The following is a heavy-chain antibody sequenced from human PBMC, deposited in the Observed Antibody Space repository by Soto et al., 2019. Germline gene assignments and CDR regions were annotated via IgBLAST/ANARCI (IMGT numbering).Heavy chain of an antibody. CDR3: ARREIQGPIDY. J-gene: IGHJ4*02. CDR2: IYYSGTT. CDR1: GYSISSSNW. Sequence: QVQLQESGPGLVKPSDTLSLTCAVSGYSISSSNWWGWIRQPPGKGLEWIGYIYYSGTTYYNPSLKSRVTMSVDTFKNQFSLKLTSVTAVDTALYYCARREIQGPIDYWGQGTLVTVSS. V-gene: IGHV4-28*01. D-gene: IGHD1-26*01.